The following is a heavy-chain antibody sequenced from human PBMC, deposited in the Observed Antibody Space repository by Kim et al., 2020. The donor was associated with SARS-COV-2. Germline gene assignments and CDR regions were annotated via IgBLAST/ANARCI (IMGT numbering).Heavy chain of an antibody. J-gene: IGHJ4*02. CDR2: ISGSGGST. CDR1: GFTFSSYA. D-gene: IGHD6-13*01. Sequence: GGSLRLSCAASGFTFSSYAMSWVRQAPGKGLEWVSAISGSGGSTYYADSVKGRFTISRDNSKNTLYLQMNSLRAEDTAVYYCAKGGQQLAAGKYYFDYWGQGTLVTVSS. CDR3: AKGGQQLAAGKYYFDY. V-gene: IGHV3-23*01.